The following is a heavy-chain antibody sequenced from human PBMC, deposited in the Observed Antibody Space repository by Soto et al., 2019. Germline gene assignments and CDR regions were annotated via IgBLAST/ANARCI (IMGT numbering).Heavy chain of an antibody. J-gene: IGHJ6*03. D-gene: IGHD4-17*01. V-gene: IGHV3-9*01. Sequence: EVQLVESGGGLVQPGRSLGLSCAASGFTFDDYAMHWVRQAPGKGLEWVSGISLNSGSIGYPDSVKGRFTISRDNAKNYLYLQMNSLRAEDTALYYCAKGAITTVTTRLGLEGYYDMDVWGKGTTVTVSS. CDR1: GFTFDDYA. CDR3: AKGAITTVTTRLGLEGYYDMDV. CDR2: ISLNSGSI.